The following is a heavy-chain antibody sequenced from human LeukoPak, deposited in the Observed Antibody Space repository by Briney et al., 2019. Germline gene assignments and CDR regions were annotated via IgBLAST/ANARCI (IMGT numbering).Heavy chain of an antibody. CDR1: GFSFSSYA. Sequence: GGSLRLSCAASGFSFSSYAMSWVRQSPGKGLEWVSAISGGGGSTHYADSVKGRFTISRDNSKNTLYLQMNSLRADDTAVYYCAKFFDILTGYFDSWGQETLVTVSS. J-gene: IGHJ4*02. D-gene: IGHD3-9*01. CDR3: AKFFDILTGYFDS. CDR2: ISGGGGST. V-gene: IGHV3-23*01.